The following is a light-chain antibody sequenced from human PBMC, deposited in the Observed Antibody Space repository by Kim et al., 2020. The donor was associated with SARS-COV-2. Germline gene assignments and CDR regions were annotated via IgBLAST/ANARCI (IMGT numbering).Light chain of an antibody. CDR1: ESVSNY. J-gene: IGKJ5*01. V-gene: IGKV3-11*01. CDR2: DAS. CDR3: QQRSNWPPIT. Sequence: ETVLTQSPATLSLSPGDRATLSCRASESVSNYLAWYQQKPGQAPRLLIYDASNRATGIPARFSGSGSGTDFTLTISSLEPEDFAVYYCQQRSNWPPITFGQGTRLEIK.